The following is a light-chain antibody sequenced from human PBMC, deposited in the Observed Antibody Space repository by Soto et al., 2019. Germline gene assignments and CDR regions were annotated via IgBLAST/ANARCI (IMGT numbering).Light chain of an antibody. CDR1: SSDVGGYNF. J-gene: IGLJ3*02. CDR3: CSHSSSINWM. Sequence: QAVVTQTASVSGSPGQSITISCTGTSSDVGGYNFVSWYQQHPGKAPKLIIHEVTNRPSGVSGRFSGSKSGNTAFLTISGHQAEDEAVYYCCSHSSSINWMFGGGTKLTVL. CDR2: EVT. V-gene: IGLV2-14*03.